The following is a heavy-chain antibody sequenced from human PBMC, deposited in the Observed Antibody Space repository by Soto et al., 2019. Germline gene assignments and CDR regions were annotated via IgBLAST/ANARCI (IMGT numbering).Heavy chain of an antibody. D-gene: IGHD6-19*01. Sequence: QITLKESGPTLVKPTQTLTLTCTFSGFSLSTSGVGVGWIRQPPGKALEWLALIYWDDDKRYSPSLKSRLTITKHTSKNQEVLTMTNMDTVDTPTDYCAHRIAVAGLGYFQHWGQGTLVTVSS. CDR3: AHRIAVAGLGYFQH. V-gene: IGHV2-5*02. CDR2: IYWDDDK. J-gene: IGHJ1*01. CDR1: GFSLSTSGVG.